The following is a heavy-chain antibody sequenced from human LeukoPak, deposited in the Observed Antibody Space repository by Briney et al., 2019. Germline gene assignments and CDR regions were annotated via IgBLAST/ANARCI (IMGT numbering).Heavy chain of an antibody. D-gene: IGHD6-6*01. CDR3: ARDDGSSPYDY. V-gene: IGHV3-66*02. Sequence: GRSLRLSCAASGFTVSSNYMSWIRQAPGKGLEWVSVIHSGGGTYYAGSVKGRFTISRDNSKNTLYLQMNSLRAEDTAVYYCARDDGSSPYDYWGQGTLVTVSS. J-gene: IGHJ4*02. CDR2: IHSGGGT. CDR1: GFTVSSNY.